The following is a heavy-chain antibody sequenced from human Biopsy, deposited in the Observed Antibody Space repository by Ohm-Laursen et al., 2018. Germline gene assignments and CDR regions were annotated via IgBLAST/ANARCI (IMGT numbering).Heavy chain of an antibody. D-gene: IGHD3-22*01. CDR3: ARWTPEYDSSRYYLDAFDI. V-gene: IGHV4-59*12. J-gene: IGHJ3*02. CDR2: IYYSGTT. CDR1: GGSISSYY. Sequence: GTLSLTCTVSGGSISSYYWNWIRQPPGKGLEWIGYIYYSGTTNYNPSLKSRVTLSMDTSKRQFSLKLSFVTAADTAVYYCARWTPEYDSSRYYLDAFDIWGQGTKVTVSS.